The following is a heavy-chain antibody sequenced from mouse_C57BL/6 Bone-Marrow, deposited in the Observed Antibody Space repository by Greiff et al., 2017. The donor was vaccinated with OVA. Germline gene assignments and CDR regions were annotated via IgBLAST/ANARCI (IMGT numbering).Heavy chain of an antibody. Sequence: QVQLQQSGAELAKPGASVKLSCKASGYTFTSYWMHWVKQRPGQGLEWIGYINPSSGYTKYNQKFKDKATLTADKSASKAYMQLSSLTYADSAVYYCARWYYAMDYWGQGTSVTVSS. CDR2: INPSSGYT. J-gene: IGHJ4*01. V-gene: IGHV1-7*01. CDR1: GYTFTSYW. CDR3: ARWYYAMDY.